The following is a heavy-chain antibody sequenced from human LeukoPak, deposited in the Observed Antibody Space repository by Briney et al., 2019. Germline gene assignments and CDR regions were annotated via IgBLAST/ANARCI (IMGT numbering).Heavy chain of an antibody. Sequence: PGGSLRLSCAASGFTFSSYWMSWVRQAPGKGLEWVANIKQDGSEKYYVDSVKGRFPISRDNAKNSLYLQMNSLRAEDTAVYYCARGPSYYDFWSGYSLDYWGQGTLVTVSS. CDR1: GFTFSSYW. CDR2: IKQDGSEK. J-gene: IGHJ4*02. V-gene: IGHV3-7*01. CDR3: ARGPSYYDFWSGYSLDY. D-gene: IGHD3-3*01.